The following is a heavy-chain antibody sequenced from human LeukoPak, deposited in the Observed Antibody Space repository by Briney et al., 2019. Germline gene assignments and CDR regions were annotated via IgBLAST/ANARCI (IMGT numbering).Heavy chain of an antibody. J-gene: IGHJ3*02. Sequence: SETLCLTCTVSGGSISSYYWSWVRQPPGKGLEWIGYIYYSGNTNYNPSLESRITISVDTSKNQISLNLNSVTAADTAMYYCARAGTTRGGWPIWGQGTMVTVSS. CDR1: GGSISSYY. CDR3: ARAGTTRGGWPI. V-gene: IGHV4-59*01. D-gene: IGHD6-19*01. CDR2: IYYSGNT.